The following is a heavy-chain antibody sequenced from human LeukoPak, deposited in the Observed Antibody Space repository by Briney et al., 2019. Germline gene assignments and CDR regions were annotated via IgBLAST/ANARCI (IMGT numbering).Heavy chain of an antibody. CDR3: ARDAGLYSGGYWYFDL. V-gene: IGHV4-59*11. Sequence: SETLSLTCTVSGGSISSHYWSWIRQPPGKGLEWIGYIYYSGSTNYNPSLKSRVTISVDTSKNQFSLKLSSVTAADTAVYYCARDAGLYSGGYWYFDLWGRGTLVTVSS. CDR1: GGSISSHY. D-gene: IGHD6-19*01. J-gene: IGHJ2*01. CDR2: IYYSGST.